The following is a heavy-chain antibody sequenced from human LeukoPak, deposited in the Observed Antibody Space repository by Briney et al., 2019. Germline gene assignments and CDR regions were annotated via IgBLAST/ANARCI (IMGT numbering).Heavy chain of an antibody. CDR3: ARGETLTTFDY. J-gene: IGHJ4*02. Sequence: GASVKVSCKASGGTFSSYAISWVRQAPGQGLEWMGGIIPIFGTANYAQKFQGRVTITTDESTSTAYMELSSLRSEDTAVHYCARGETLTTFDYWGQGTLVIVSS. D-gene: IGHD4-11*01. CDR1: GGTFSSYA. V-gene: IGHV1-69*05. CDR2: IIPIFGTA.